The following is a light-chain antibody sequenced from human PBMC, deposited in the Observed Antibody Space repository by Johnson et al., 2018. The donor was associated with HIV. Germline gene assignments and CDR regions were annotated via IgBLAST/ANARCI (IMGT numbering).Light chain of an antibody. Sequence: QSVLTQPPSVSAAPGQKVTISCSGSSSNIGNNYVSWYQQVPGTAPKLLIYDNNRRPSGIPDRFSVSKSGTSATLGITGLQTGDEADYYCGTWDSSLSAVFGTGTKVTVL. CDR1: SSNIGNNY. J-gene: IGLJ1*01. CDR3: GTWDSSLSAV. CDR2: DNN. V-gene: IGLV1-51*01.